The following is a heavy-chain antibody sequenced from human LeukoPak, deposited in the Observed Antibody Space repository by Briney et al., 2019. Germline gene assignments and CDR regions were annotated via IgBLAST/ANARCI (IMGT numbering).Heavy chain of an antibody. J-gene: IGHJ5*02. CDR1: GFTLSRYS. CDR3: ARDPDILGYCSSTSCFGWFDP. Sequence: GGSLRLSCAASGFTLSRYSMNWVRQAPGKGLECVSSISSSSYIYYANSVKGRFTISRDNAKNSLYLQMNSLRAEDTAVYYCARDPDILGYCSSTSCFGWFDPWGQGTLVTVSS. V-gene: IGHV3-21*01. CDR2: ISSSSYI. D-gene: IGHD2-2*01.